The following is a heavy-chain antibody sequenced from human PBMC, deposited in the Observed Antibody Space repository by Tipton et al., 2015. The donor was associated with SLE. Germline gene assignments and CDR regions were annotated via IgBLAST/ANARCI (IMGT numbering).Heavy chain of an antibody. J-gene: IGHJ3*02. V-gene: IGHV4-34*01. Sequence: TLSLTCAVYGGSFSGYYWSWIRQPPGKGLEWIGEINHSGSTNYNPSLKSRVTISVDTSKNQFSLKLSSVTAADTAVYYCARGLDRHDAFDIWSQGTMVTVSS. CDR3: ARGLDRHDAFDI. D-gene: IGHD1-1*01. CDR2: INHSGST. CDR1: GGSFSGYY.